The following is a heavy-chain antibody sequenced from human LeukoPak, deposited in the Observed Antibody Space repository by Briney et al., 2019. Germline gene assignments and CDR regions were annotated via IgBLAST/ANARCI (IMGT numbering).Heavy chain of an antibody. J-gene: IGHJ6*04. CDR1: GLTFSSRDW. D-gene: IGHD3-10*02. Sequence: PGGSLRLSCVASGLTFSSRDWMTWVRQAPGKGLEWVSYISSSGSTIYYADSVKGRFTISRDNAKNSLYLQMNSLRAEDTAVYYCAELGITMIGGVWGKGTTVTISS. CDR2: ISSSGSTI. V-gene: IGHV3-48*03. CDR3: AELGITMIGGV.